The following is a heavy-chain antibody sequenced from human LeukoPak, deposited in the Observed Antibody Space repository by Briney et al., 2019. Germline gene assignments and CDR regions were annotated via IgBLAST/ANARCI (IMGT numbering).Heavy chain of an antibody. Sequence: GASVKVSCKASGYTFTSYAMHWVRQAPGQGLEWMGWISPYNGNTNYAQKLQGRVTMTTDTSTSTAYMELRSLRSDDTAVYYCARDYYGSGSSWGQGTLVTVSS. CDR1: GYTFTSYA. D-gene: IGHD3-10*01. V-gene: IGHV1-18*01. CDR3: ARDYYGSGSS. CDR2: ISPYNGNT. J-gene: IGHJ4*02.